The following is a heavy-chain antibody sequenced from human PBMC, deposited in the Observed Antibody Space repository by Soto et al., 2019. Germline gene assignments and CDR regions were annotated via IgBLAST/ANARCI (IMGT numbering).Heavy chain of an antibody. Sequence: EVQLVQSGAEVKKPGESLKISCKGSGYSFTSYWIGWVRQMPGKGLEWMGIIYPGDSDTRYSPSFQGQVTISADKSISTAYLQWSSLKASDTAMYYCARRDSSGWYRQDPYYFDYWGQGTLVTVSS. J-gene: IGHJ4*02. CDR3: ARRDSSGWYRQDPYYFDY. CDR1: GYSFTSYW. V-gene: IGHV5-51*03. CDR2: IYPGDSDT. D-gene: IGHD6-19*01.